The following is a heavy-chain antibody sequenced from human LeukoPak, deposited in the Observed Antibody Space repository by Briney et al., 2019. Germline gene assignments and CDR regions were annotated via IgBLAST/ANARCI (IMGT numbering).Heavy chain of an antibody. CDR3: ARDLFGGL. CDR1: GPTFSSYW. CDR2: IKQDGSEK. Sequence: GGSLRLSCAASGPTFSSYWMSWVRQAPGKGLEWVANIKQDGSEKYYVDSVKGRFTISRDNAKNSLYLQMNSLRAEDTAVYYCARDLFGGLWGQGTLVTVSS. D-gene: IGHD4-23*01. V-gene: IGHV3-7*01. J-gene: IGHJ4*02.